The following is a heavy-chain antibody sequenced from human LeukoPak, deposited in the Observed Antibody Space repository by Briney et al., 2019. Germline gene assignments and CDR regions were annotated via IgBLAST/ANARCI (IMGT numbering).Heavy chain of an antibody. CDR3: ARDFIWRIAAAGMGWFDP. CDR2: IIPIFGTA. D-gene: IGHD6-13*01. V-gene: IGHV1-69*05. Sequence: SVKVSCKASGGTFSSYAISWVRQAPGQGLEWMGGIIPIFGTANYAQKFQGRVTITTDESMSTAYMELSSLRSEDTAVYYCARDFIWRIAAAGMGWFDPWGQGTLVTVSS. CDR1: GGTFSSYA. J-gene: IGHJ5*02.